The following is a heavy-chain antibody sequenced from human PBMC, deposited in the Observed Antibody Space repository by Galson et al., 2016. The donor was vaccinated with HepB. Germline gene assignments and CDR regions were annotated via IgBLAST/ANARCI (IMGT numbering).Heavy chain of an antibody. CDR1: GFMFSNYG. D-gene: IGHD3-10*01. CDR3: AKESNQLGGGYFDY. V-gene: IGHV3-30*18. CDR2: ISYDGNHK. Sequence: SLRLSCAVSGFMFSNYGMHWVRQAPGKGLEWLTDISYDGNHKYYADSVKGRFTISRDNSKNTLFPQMNGLRPEDTAVYYCAKESNQLGGGYFDYWGQGTLVTVSS. J-gene: IGHJ4*02.